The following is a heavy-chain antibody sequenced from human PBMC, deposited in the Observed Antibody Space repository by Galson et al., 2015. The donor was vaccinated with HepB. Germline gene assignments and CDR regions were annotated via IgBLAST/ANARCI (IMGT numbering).Heavy chain of an antibody. Sequence: SLRLSCAASGFTASSNYMSWVRLAPGKGLEWVSIIYGGGSTYYADSVKGRFTISRDNSKNTLYLQMNSRRPEDTAVYYCARDRGSSTSCYVYDSLDIWGQGTMVTVSS. CDR1: GFTASSNY. V-gene: IGHV3-66*02. CDR3: ARDRGSSTSCYVYDSLDI. CDR2: IYGGGST. J-gene: IGHJ3*02. D-gene: IGHD2-2*01.